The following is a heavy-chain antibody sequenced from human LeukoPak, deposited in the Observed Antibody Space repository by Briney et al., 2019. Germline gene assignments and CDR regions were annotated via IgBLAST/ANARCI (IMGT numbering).Heavy chain of an antibody. D-gene: IGHD4-17*01. Sequence: SETLSLTCTVSGGSISTYYWSWIRQPPGKGLEWIGYIYYSGSTNYNPSLKSRVTISVDTSKNQFSLKLSSVTAADTAVYYCARSGGSTVTRLFDYWGQGTLVTVSS. V-gene: IGHV4-59*08. J-gene: IGHJ4*02. CDR1: GGSISTYY. CDR2: IYYSGST. CDR3: ARSGGSTVTRLFDY.